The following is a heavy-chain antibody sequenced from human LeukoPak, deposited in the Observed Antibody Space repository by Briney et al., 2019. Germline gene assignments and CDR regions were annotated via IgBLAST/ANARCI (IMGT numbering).Heavy chain of an antibody. Sequence: PSETLSLTCAVNGGSFGGFYWTWIRQSPGGGLEWIGEIIHTGKTNYKPSLSGRVTISLDTSKHQFSLKLSSVTAADTAVYHCARGLSSGWVDYWGQGTLVTVSS. V-gene: IGHV4-34*01. CDR1: GGSFGGFY. CDR2: IIHTGKT. J-gene: IGHJ4*02. D-gene: IGHD6-19*01. CDR3: ARGLSSGWVDY.